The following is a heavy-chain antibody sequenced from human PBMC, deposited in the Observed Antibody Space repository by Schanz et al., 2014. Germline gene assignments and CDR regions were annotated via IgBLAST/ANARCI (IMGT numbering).Heavy chain of an antibody. J-gene: IGHJ4*02. CDR1: GATFNSYA. CDR2: INPGSGDT. V-gene: IGHV1-2*02. D-gene: IGHD6-19*01. CDR3: ARDDGCSSG. Sequence: QVRLVQSGAEVKKPGSSVKVSCKSSGATFNSYAFGWVRQAPGQGLEWMGWINPGSGDTKYSPKFQGRVTMTRDTSITTAYMELNRLTYDDTAVYYCARDDGCSSGWGQGTLVTVSS.